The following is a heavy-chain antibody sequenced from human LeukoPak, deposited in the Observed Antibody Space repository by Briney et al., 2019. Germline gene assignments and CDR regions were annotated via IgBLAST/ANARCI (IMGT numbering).Heavy chain of an antibody. CDR1: GFTFDDYG. Sequence: PGGSLRLSCAASGFTFDDYGMSWVRQAPGKGLEWVSGINWNGGSTGYADSVKGRFTISRDNAKNSLYLQMNSLRAEDTALCYCAREASYYYDSSGYHQYYFDYWGQGTLVTVSS. D-gene: IGHD3-22*01. CDR2: INWNGGST. CDR3: AREASYYYDSSGYHQYYFDY. V-gene: IGHV3-20*04. J-gene: IGHJ4*02.